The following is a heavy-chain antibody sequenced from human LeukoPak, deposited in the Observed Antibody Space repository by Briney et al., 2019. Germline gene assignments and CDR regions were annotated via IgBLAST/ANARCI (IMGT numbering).Heavy chain of an antibody. CDR2: ISGSGGST. CDR3: AKGGRIVVAPDAFDI. Sequence: GGSLRLSCAASGFTFSNYAMSWVRQAPGKGLEWVSAISGSGGSTYHADSVKGRFTISRDNSKNTLYLQMNSLRAEDTAVYYCAKGGRIVVAPDAFDIWGQGTMVTVSS. J-gene: IGHJ3*02. CDR1: GFTFSNYA. V-gene: IGHV3-23*01. D-gene: IGHD3-22*01.